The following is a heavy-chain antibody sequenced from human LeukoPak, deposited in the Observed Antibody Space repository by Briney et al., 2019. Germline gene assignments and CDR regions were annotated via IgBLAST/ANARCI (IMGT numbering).Heavy chain of an antibody. D-gene: IGHD2-15*01. CDR2: IFSSGSA. Sequence: PGGSLRLSCSASGYTFSSYAMHWVRQPPGEGLEWIGYIFSSGSAPYNPPTRSRGTASIGTSNNQFSLKLSSVTAADTAVYYCARWYCSGGTCFHLDDWGQGTLVTVSS. CDR3: ARWYCSGGTCFHLDD. CDR1: GYTFSSYA. J-gene: IGHJ4*02. V-gene: IGHV4-59*08.